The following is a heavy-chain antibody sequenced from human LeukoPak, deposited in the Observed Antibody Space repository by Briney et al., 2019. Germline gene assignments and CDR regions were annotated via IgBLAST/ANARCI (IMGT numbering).Heavy chain of an antibody. CDR1: GFTFSSYA. CDR3: ANRNDFWSGYYFSNY. Sequence: PGGSLRLSCAAFGFTFSSYAMSWVRQAPGKGLEWVSAISGSGGSTYYADSVKGRFTISRDNSKNTLYLQMNSLRAEDTAVYYCANRNDFWSGYYFSNYWGQGTLVTVSS. CDR2: ISGSGGST. J-gene: IGHJ4*02. V-gene: IGHV3-23*01. D-gene: IGHD3-3*01.